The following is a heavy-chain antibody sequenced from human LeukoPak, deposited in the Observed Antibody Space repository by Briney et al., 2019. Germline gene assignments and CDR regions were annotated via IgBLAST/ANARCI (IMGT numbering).Heavy chain of an antibody. CDR3: AKAGGAVAQEGLDY. CDR2: IRYDGGNT. Sequence: GGSLRLSCAASGFIFSNYAMQWVRQAPGMGLEWVAFIRYDGGNTYYADSVKGRFTISRDNSKNAMYLQMNSLNAEDTAVYYCAKAGGAVAQEGLDYWGQGTLVTVSS. V-gene: IGHV3-30*02. D-gene: IGHD6-19*01. J-gene: IGHJ4*02. CDR1: GFIFSNYA.